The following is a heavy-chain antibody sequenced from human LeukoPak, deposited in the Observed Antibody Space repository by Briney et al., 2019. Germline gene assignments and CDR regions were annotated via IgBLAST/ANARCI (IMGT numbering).Heavy chain of an antibody. CDR2: VYSSGST. Sequence: SETLSLTCTVSGGSISSYYWSWIRQPPGKGLEWIGCVYSSGSTSYSPSLKSRVTISVDTSKNQFSLKLSSVTAADTAVYYCARGADQGGWLWAFDIWGQGTMVTVSS. J-gene: IGHJ3*02. CDR3: ARGADQGGWLWAFDI. V-gene: IGHV4-59*01. D-gene: IGHD2-21*01. CDR1: GGSISSYY.